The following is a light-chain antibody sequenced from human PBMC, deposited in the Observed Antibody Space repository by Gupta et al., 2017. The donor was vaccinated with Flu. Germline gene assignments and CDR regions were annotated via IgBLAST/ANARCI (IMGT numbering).Light chain of an antibody. Sequence: DIVMTQSPLALPVTPGEPASIYCRSSQSLLHSNGYNYLAWYLQKPGQSPQLLIYLGSNRAAGVTDRFSGSGSGKDFTLKISRGEAEDVGVYYSRQTLQITPFTFGGGTKVEIK. CDR1: QSLLHSNGYNY. CDR3: RQTLQITPFT. V-gene: IGKV2-28*01. J-gene: IGKJ4*01. CDR2: LGS.